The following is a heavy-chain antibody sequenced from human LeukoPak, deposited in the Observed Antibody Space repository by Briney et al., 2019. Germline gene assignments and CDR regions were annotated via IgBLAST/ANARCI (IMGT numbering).Heavy chain of an antibody. CDR3: ARAGTTSSSTPDY. CDR2: ISAYNGNT. V-gene: IGHV1-18*01. D-gene: IGHD6-6*01. J-gene: IGHJ4*02. CDR1: GYTFSTYG. Sequence: ASVKVSCKASGYTFSTYGITWVRQAPGQGLEWLGWISAYNGNTNYAQKFQGRVTVTTDTSTSTAYMELRSLRSDDTAVYYCARAGTTSSSTPDYRGQGTPVTVPS.